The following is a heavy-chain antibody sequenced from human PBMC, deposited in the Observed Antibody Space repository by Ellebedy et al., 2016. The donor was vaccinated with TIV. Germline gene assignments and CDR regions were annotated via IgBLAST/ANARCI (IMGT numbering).Heavy chain of an antibody. J-gene: IGHJ4*02. D-gene: IGHD4-11*01. CDR1: GFTFSSYA. Sequence: GGSLRLSXAASGFTFSSYAMSWVRQAPGKGLEWVSTSSGGGGTTYYADSVKGRFTISRDNSRKTLYLHMNSLRAEDTAVYYCARGGETTITYFDYWGQGTLVTVSS. CDR3: ARGGETTITYFDY. V-gene: IGHV3-23*01. CDR2: SSGGGGTT.